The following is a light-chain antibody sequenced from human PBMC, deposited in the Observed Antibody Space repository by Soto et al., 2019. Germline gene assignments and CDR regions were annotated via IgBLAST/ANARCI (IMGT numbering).Light chain of an antibody. V-gene: IGKV1-39*01. CDR2: TAT. CDR3: QQSYSPSIT. Sequence: DIQMSQSPSSLSASLLDRMTITGRATKSINTYVNWYQQTKGKAPKLLIYTATSLQSGVPSRFSGSGSGTDFTLTISSLQPEDLSTYYGQQSYSPSITFGPGTKVDIK. J-gene: IGKJ3*01. CDR1: KSINTY.